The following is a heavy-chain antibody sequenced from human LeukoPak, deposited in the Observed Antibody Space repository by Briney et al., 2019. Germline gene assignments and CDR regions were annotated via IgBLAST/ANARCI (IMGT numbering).Heavy chain of an antibody. V-gene: IGHV4-59*01. CDR2: IYYSGST. J-gene: IGHJ6*03. CDR3: ARDATPENPDSSSWYLPRPLYYMDV. Sequence: SETLSLTCTVSGGSISSYYWSWIRQPPGKGLEWIGYIYYSGSTNYNPSLKSRVTISVDTSKNQFSLKLSSVTAADTAVYYCARDATPENPDSSSWYLPRPLYYMDVWGKGTTVTVSS. D-gene: IGHD6-13*01. CDR1: GGSISSYY.